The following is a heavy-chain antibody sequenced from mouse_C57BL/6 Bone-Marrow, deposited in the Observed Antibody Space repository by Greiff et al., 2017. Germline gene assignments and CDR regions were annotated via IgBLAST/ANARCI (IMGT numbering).Heavy chain of an antibody. CDR2: ISAGGSYT. Sequence: EVQRLESGGGLVKPGASLKLSCAASGFTFTSYAMSWVRQTPEKRLEWVATISAGGSYTYYPDNVKGRFTISRDNDKNNLYLQMSHLKSEDTALYYCARDRRDWYWYFDVWGTGTTVTVSS. CDR1: GFTFTSYA. D-gene: IGHD3-3*01. CDR3: ARDRRDWYWYFDV. J-gene: IGHJ1*03. V-gene: IGHV5-4*01.